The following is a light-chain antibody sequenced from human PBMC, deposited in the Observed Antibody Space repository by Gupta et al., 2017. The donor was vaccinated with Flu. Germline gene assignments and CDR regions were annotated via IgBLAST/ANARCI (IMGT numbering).Light chain of an antibody. CDR2: WAS. Sequence: EIVMTQSPDSLAGYLGERATINCKASQSVSYSSNNKNYLAWYQQKPRQPPKLLIYWASTRESVAPDRFSGSGSGTDFTLTISSLQAEDVAVYYCQQYYDTPLTFGGGTKVEIK. CDR1: QSVSYSSNNKNY. V-gene: IGKV4-1*01. CDR3: QQYYDTPLT. J-gene: IGKJ4*01.